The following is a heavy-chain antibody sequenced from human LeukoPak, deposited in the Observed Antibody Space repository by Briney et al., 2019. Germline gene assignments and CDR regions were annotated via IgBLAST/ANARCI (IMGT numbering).Heavy chain of an antibody. CDR2: ITGGGIST. J-gene: IGHJ4*02. Sequence: GGSLRLSCAASGFTVSTNYMSWVRQAPGKGLEWVSAITGGGISTYYADSVKGRFTISRDNSKNTLYLQMNSLRAEDTAVYYCAKDEVYYGSGSYYYFDYWGQGTLVTVSS. D-gene: IGHD3-10*01. CDR1: GFTVSTNY. V-gene: IGHV3-23*01. CDR3: AKDEVYYGSGSYYYFDY.